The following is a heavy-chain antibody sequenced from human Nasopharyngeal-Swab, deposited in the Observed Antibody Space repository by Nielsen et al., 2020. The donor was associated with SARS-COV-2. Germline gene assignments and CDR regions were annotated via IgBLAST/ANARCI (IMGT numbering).Heavy chain of an antibody. Sequence: GESLKISCAASGFIFSSYGMHWVRQAPGKGLEWVAVIWYDGSNKYYADSVKGRFTISRDNSKNTLYLQMKSLIAEDTAVYYCARDGSGYYDSSGYYDYWGQGTLVTVSS. D-gene: IGHD3-22*01. J-gene: IGHJ4*02. CDR3: ARDGSGYYDSSGYYDY. CDR2: IWYDGSNK. CDR1: GFIFSSYG. V-gene: IGHV3-33*01.